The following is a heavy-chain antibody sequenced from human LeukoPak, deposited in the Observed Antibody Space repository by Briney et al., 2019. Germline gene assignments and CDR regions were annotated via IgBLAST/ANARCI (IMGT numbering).Heavy chain of an antibody. Sequence: ASVKVSCRASGYTFTSYGISWVRQAPGQGLEWMGLVSGYNGKTNYAQKVQGRVTMTTDKHTSTAYMELRSLRSDDTAVYYCWRAGGNLRYYYGMDVWGQGTTVTVS. CDR3: WRAGGNLRYYYGMDV. D-gene: IGHD4-23*01. CDR1: GYTFTSYG. J-gene: IGHJ6*02. V-gene: IGHV1-18*01. CDR2: VSGYNGKT.